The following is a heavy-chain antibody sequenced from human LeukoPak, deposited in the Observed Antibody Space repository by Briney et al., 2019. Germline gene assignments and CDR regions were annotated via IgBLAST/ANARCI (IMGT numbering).Heavy chain of an antibody. CDR1: GITVSSSY. V-gene: IGHV3-15*01. J-gene: IGHJ4*02. CDR2: IKRKADGGTR. CDR3: AADTPGDNYPFDY. Sequence: GGSLRLSCAASGITVSSSYMSWVRQAPGKGLEWVGRIKRKADGGTRDYAAPVKGRFTISRDDSENTLYLQMTSLKTEDSAIYFCAADTPGDNYPFDYWGQGTLVTVSS. D-gene: IGHD5-24*01.